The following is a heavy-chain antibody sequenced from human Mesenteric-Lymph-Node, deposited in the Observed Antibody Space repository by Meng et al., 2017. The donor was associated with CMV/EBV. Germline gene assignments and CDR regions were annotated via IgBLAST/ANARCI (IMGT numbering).Heavy chain of an antibody. Sequence: GESLKISCVASGITVSTNYMNWVRQAPGKGLEWVAVVYYDGGNKYYADSVKGRFTISRDNSRNTLYLQMNTLRAEDTAVYNCARDRMGGIDAFDIWGQGTMVTVSS. CDR3: ARDRMGGIDAFDI. CDR2: VYYDGGNK. CDR1: GITVSTNY. D-gene: IGHD3-16*01. J-gene: IGHJ3*02. V-gene: IGHV3-33*08.